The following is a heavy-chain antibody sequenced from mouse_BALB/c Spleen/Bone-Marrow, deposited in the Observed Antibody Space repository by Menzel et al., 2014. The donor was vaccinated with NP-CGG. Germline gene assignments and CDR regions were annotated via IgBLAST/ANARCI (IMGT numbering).Heavy chain of an antibody. Sequence: EVMLVESGGGLVQPGGSLKLSCAASGFDFSRYWMTWVRQAPGKGLEWTGEINPASSTINYTPSLKDKFIISRDNAKNTLYLQMSKVRSEDTALYYCAKNYYYGYVAYWGQGTLVTVSA. CDR3: AKNYYYGYVAY. D-gene: IGHD1-2*01. CDR1: GFDFSRYW. J-gene: IGHJ3*01. V-gene: IGHV4-1*02. CDR2: INPASSTI.